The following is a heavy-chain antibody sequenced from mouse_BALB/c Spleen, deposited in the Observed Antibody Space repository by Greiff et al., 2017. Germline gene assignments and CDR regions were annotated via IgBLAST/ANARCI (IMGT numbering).Heavy chain of an antibody. CDR2: IDPYDSET. CDR3: ARGYFDY. V-gene: IGHV1-74*01. CDR1: GYTFTSYW. J-gene: IGHJ2*01. Sequence: VKVVESGAELAKPGASVKMSCKASGYTFTSYWMNWVKQRPEQGLEWIGRIDPYDSETHYNQKFKDKAILTVDKSSSTAYMQLSSLTSEDSAVYYCARGYFDYWGQGTTLTVSS.